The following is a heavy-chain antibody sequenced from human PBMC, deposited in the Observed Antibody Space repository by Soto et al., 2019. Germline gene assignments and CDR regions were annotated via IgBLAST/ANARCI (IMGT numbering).Heavy chain of an antibody. CDR1: GGSLTSNSYY. J-gene: IGHJ4*02. D-gene: IGHD4-17*01. CDR3: ARRSTVTYDY. Sequence: KPSETLSLTCTVSGGSLTSNSYYWGWIRQPPGKGLEWIGSFYYSQNTYFNPSLKGRVTISVDTSKNQFSLNLSAVTAADTAVYYCARRSTVTYDYWGQGFLVTVSS. CDR2: FYYSQNT. V-gene: IGHV4-39*01.